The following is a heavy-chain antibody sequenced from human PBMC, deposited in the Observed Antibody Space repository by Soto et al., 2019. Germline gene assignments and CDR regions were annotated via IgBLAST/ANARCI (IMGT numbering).Heavy chain of an antibody. D-gene: IGHD6-19*01. V-gene: IGHV4-59*08. J-gene: IGHJ5*02. Sequence: SETLSLTCTVSGGSISRYYWSWIRQRPGKGLEWIGYIYYSGSTNYNPSLKSRVTISVDTSKNQFSLKLSSVTAADTAVYYCARQYSSGWFDWFDPWGQGTLVTVSS. CDR3: ARQYSSGWFDWFDP. CDR1: GGSISRYY. CDR2: IYYSGST.